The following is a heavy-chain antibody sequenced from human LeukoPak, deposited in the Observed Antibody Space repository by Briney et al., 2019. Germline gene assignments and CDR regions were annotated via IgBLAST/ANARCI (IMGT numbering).Heavy chain of an antibody. CDR3: AKDFRIGYSAHFDY. D-gene: IGHD2-21*01. CDR1: GFTFRSHA. J-gene: IGHJ4*02. V-gene: IGHV3-23*01. Sequence: PGGSLRLSCVGSGFTFRSHAMSWVRQAPEKGLEFVSGIYENGGTTYYADSVKGRFSIPRDNSKNTLYLQMDSLRGEDTAVYYCAKDFRIGYSAHFDYWGQGALVTVSS. CDR2: IYENGGTT.